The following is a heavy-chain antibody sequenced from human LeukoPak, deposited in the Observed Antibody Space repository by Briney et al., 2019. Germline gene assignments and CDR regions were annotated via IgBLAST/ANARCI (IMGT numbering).Heavy chain of an antibody. J-gene: IGHJ6*03. CDR3: ARLVGAIDATYYYYMDV. V-gene: IGHV5-51*01. D-gene: IGHD1-26*01. CDR1: GYIFNIYW. Sequence: GESLKISCSASGYIFNIYWIGWVRQMPGRGLEWMGVIYPGDSDTTYSPSFQGQVTISVDKSISTAYLQWSSLKASDTAMYYCARLVGAIDATYYYYMDVWGKGTTVTVSS. CDR2: IYPGDSDT.